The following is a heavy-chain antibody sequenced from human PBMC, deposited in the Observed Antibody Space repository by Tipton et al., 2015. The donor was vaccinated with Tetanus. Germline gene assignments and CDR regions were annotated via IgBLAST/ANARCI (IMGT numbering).Heavy chain of an antibody. CDR3: AQNKRGDYYYYYGWDV. CDR2: LIPMFGTP. Sequence: QLVQSGAEVKKPGSSVRVSCKTSGGTFRNYAISWVRQAPGQGLEWMGGLIPMFGTPKYAQKFQDRVTMSADRSTSTFYMELSRLTSEDTATYYCAQNKRGDYYYYYGWDVWGPGTTVTVSS. CDR1: GGTFRNYA. J-gene: IGHJ6*02. D-gene: IGHD1/OR15-1a*01. V-gene: IGHV1-69*06.